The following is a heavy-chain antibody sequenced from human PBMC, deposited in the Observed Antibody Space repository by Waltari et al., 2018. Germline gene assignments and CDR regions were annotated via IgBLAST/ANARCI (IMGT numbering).Heavy chain of an antibody. Sequence: EVQLLESGGGLVQPGRSLRLSCVASGFVFGSYAMTWVRQAPGKGLEWVSGVSAKSDFTNYADSVKGRFTISRDNSKNTLYLQMNSLRVEDAALYYCARYISRGRELMSWGQGTLVTVSS. CDR3: ARYISRGRELMS. D-gene: IGHD1-7*01. J-gene: IGHJ4*02. CDR2: VSAKSDFT. V-gene: IGHV3-23*01. CDR1: GFVFGSYA.